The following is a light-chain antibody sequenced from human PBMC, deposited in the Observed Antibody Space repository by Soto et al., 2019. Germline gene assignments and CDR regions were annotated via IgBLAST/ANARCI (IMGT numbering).Light chain of an antibody. Sequence: QSLLTQPASVSGSPGQSTTISCTGTSSDVGGYNYVSWYQQHPGKAPKLMIYEVNFRPSGVSNRFSGSKSANTASLTISGLQAEDEADYYCSSYTTINTLIFGGGTQLTVL. V-gene: IGLV2-14*01. CDR1: SSDVGGYNY. CDR3: SSYTTINTLI. CDR2: EVN. J-gene: IGLJ2*01.